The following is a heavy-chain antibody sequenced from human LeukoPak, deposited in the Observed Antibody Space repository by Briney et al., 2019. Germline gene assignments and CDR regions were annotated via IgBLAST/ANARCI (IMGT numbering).Heavy chain of an antibody. CDR1: GGSISSYY. V-gene: IGHV4-59*01. CDR3: ARVWRNYYGSGSSYGFDY. D-gene: IGHD3-10*01. J-gene: IGHJ4*02. Sequence: PSETLSLTCTVSGGSISSYYWSWIRQPPGKGLEWIGYIYYSGSTNYNPSLKSRVTISVDTSRNQFSLKLSSVTAADTAVYYCARVWRNYYGSGSSYGFDYWGQGTLVTVSS. CDR2: IYYSGST.